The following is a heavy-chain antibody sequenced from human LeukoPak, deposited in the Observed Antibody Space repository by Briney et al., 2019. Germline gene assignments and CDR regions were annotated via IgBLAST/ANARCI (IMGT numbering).Heavy chain of an antibody. Sequence: GGSLRLSCAASGFTFSSYGMHWVRQAPGKGLEWVAVISYDGSNKYYADSVKGRFTISRDNSKNTLYLQMNSLRAEDTAVYYCAKGSSSGSFSVFDYWGQGTLVTVSS. CDR1: GFTFSSYG. CDR2: ISYDGSNK. J-gene: IGHJ4*02. CDR3: AKGSSSGSFSVFDY. V-gene: IGHV3-30*18. D-gene: IGHD3-10*01.